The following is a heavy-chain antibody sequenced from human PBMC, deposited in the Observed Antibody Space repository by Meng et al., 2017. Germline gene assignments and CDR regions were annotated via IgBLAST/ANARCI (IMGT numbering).Heavy chain of an antibody. D-gene: IGHD6-13*01. Sequence: SETLSLTCAVYGGSFSGYYWSWIRQPPGKGLEWIGEINHSGSTNYNPSLKSRVTISVDTSKNQFSLKLSSVTAADTAAYYCARATNSGIAAAGWFDPWGQGTLVTVSS. V-gene: IGHV4-34*01. J-gene: IGHJ5*02. CDR1: GGSFSGYY. CDR3: ARATNSGIAAAGWFDP. CDR2: INHSGST.